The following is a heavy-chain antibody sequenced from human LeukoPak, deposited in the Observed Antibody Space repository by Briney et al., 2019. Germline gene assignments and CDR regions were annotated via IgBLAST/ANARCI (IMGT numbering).Heavy chain of an antibody. D-gene: IGHD5-12*01. Sequence: NPSETLSLTCTVSGGSISSYYWSWIRQPAGKELEWIGRIYSSGSSSFNPSLKSRVTMSVDTSKNQFSLKLSSVTAADTAVYYCARERAGSGYSGHDGGWFDPWGQGTLATVSS. CDR3: ARERAGSGYSGHDGGWFDP. CDR1: GGSISSYY. J-gene: IGHJ5*02. CDR2: IYSSGSS. V-gene: IGHV4-4*07.